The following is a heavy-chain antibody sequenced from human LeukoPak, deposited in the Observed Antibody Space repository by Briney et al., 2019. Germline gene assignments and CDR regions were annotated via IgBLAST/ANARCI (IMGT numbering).Heavy chain of an antibody. Sequence: PSETLSLTCTVSGGSISSGGYYWSWIRQHPGKGLEWIGYIYYSGSTYYNPSLKSRVTISVDTSKNQFSLKLSSVTAADTAVYYCARVFGYDSSGYYYNFDYWGQGTLVTVSS. CDR3: ARVFGYDSSGYYYNFDY. CDR1: GGSISSGGYY. V-gene: IGHV4-31*03. D-gene: IGHD3-22*01. J-gene: IGHJ4*02. CDR2: IYYSGST.